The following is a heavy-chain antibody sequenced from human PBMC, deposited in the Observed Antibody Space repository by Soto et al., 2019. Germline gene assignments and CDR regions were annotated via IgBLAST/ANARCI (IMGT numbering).Heavy chain of an antibody. Sequence: GGSLRLSCAASGFTFSSYGMHWVRQAPGKGLEWVAVIWYDGSNKYYADSVKGRFTISRDNSKNTLYLQMNSLRAEDTAVYYCARGAVVVPAASDYWGQGTLVTVSS. CDR3: ARGAVVVPAASDY. J-gene: IGHJ4*02. D-gene: IGHD2-2*01. CDR2: IWYDGSNK. CDR1: GFTFSSYG. V-gene: IGHV3-33*01.